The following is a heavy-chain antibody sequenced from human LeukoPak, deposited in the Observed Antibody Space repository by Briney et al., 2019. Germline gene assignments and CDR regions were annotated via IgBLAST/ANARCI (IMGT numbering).Heavy chain of an antibody. CDR2: INPNSGGT. CDR3: AREDRYSSGWYAD. D-gene: IGHD6-19*01. J-gene: IGHJ4*02. Sequence: ASVKVSCKASGYTFTGYYMHWVRQAPGQGLEWMGWINPNSGGTNYAQKFQGRVTMTRDTSISTAYMELSRLRSDDTAVYYCAREDRYSSGWYADWGQGTLVTVSS. CDR1: GYTFTGYY. V-gene: IGHV1-2*02.